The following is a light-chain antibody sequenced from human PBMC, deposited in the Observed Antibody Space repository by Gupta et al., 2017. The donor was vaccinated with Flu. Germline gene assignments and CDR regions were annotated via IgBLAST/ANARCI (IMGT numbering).Light chain of an antibody. CDR1: QSISSY. CDR3: QQTYSTPLT. CDR2: GAS. Sequence: DIQMTQSPSSLSASVGDRVTITCRASQSISSYLNWYQQEPGKAPKIMIYGASNLESGVPSRFSGSGSGTDFTLTISSLQPEDFATYYCQQTYSTPLTFGGGTKVEIK. J-gene: IGKJ4*01. V-gene: IGKV1-39*01.